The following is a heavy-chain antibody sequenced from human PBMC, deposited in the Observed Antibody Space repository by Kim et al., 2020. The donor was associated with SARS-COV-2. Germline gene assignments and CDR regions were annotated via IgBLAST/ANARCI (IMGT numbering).Heavy chain of an antibody. J-gene: IGHJ6*02. CDR2: ISAYNGNT. Sequence: ASVKVSCKASGYTFTSYGISWVRQAPGQGLEWMGWISAYNGNTNYAQKLQGRVTMTTDTSTSTAYMELRSLRSDDTAVYYCARSGYSGYDHRYYYYGMDVWGQGTTVTVSS. CDR1: GYTFTSYG. V-gene: IGHV1-18*04. D-gene: IGHD5-12*01. CDR3: ARSGYSGYDHRYYYYGMDV.